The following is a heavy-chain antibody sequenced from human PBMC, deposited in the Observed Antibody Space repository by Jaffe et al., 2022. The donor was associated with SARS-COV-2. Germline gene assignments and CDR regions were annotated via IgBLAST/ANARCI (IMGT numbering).Heavy chain of an antibody. CDR1: GFSIIIPRMG. CDR3: ARIKGGTFDY. CDR2: IFSTDDK. J-gene: IGHJ4*02. D-gene: IGHD3-16*01. Sequence: QVTLKESGPVLVKPTETLTLTCTVSGFSIIIPRMGVSWIRQPPGKALEWLAHIFSTDDKSYSTSLKSRLTVSEDTPKRQVFLTMTNMDPVDTATYYCARIKGGTFDYWGPGTLVTVSP. V-gene: IGHV2-26*02.